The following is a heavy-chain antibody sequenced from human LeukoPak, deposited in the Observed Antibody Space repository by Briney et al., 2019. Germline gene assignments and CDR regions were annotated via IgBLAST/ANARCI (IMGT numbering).Heavy chain of an antibody. CDR1: GDSISSGGYY. Sequence: PSQTLSLTCTVSGDSISSGGYYWSWIRQPPGKGLEWIGYIYHSGSTYYNPSLKSRVTISMDKSKNQLSLKLNFVTAADTAVYYCARDRGGYTYSHDYWGQGTLVTVSS. CDR2: IYHSGST. CDR3: ARDRGGYTYSHDY. J-gene: IGHJ4*02. V-gene: IGHV4-30-2*01. D-gene: IGHD5-18*01.